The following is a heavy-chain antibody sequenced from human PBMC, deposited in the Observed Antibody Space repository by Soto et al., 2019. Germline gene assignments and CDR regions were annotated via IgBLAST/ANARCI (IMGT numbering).Heavy chain of an antibody. CDR3: ARGAGSSSYHYDSHEF. Sequence: LSLTCTVSGDSIRDYSWSWIRQPPGKGLEWIGYIYYTGSTNYNLSIRSRVTISADTSKNQISLNLRSVTAAETAMYYCARGAGSSSYHYDSHEFWGQGTMVTVSS. D-gene: IGHD3-22*01. V-gene: IGHV4-59*01. CDR1: GDSIRDYS. CDR2: IYYTGST. J-gene: IGHJ4*02.